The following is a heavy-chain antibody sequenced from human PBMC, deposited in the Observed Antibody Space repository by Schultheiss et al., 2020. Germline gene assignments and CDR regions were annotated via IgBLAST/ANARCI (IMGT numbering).Heavy chain of an antibody. CDR3: ARADGGY. J-gene: IGHJ4*02. V-gene: IGHV4-59*12. Sequence: SQTLSLTCTVSGGSISSYYWSWIRQPPGKGLEWIGYIYYSGNTYYNPSLKSRVIIAVDTSKNQFSLKLSSVTAADTAVYYCARADGGYWGQGTLVTVSS. CDR2: IYYSGNT. D-gene: IGHD3-16*01. CDR1: GGSISSYY.